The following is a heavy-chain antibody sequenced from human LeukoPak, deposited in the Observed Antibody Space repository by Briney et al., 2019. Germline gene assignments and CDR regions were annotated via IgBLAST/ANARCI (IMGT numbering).Heavy chain of an antibody. CDR3: ARVPARQIQLWSENYYYYMDV. Sequence: PGGSLRLSCAASGFTFSSYAMSWVRQAPGKGLEWVSAISGSGGSTYYADSVKGRFTISRDNAKNSLYLQMNSLRAEDTAVYYRARVPARQIQLWSENYYYYMDVWGKGTTVTVSS. V-gene: IGHV3-23*01. CDR1: GFTFSSYA. CDR2: ISGSGGST. J-gene: IGHJ6*03. D-gene: IGHD5-18*01.